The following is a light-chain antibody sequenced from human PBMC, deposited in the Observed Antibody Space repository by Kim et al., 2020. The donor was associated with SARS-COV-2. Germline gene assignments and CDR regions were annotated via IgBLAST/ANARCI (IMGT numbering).Light chain of an antibody. V-gene: IGLV2-14*03. CDR1: SNDIGLYNY. J-gene: IGLJ3*02. CDR2: DVT. Sequence: QSALTQPASMSGSPGQSITISCTGTSNDIGLYNYVSWYQLHPGTAPKLLIYDVTKRPSGVSDRFAGSKSGNTASLSISGLQTEDESEYFCASYTSSNSHVFGGGTQLTVL. CDR3: ASYTSSNSHV.